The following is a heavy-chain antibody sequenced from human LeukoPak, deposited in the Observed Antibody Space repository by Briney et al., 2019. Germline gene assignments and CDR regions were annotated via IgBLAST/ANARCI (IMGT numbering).Heavy chain of an antibody. CDR1: GGSISSYY. D-gene: IGHD2-2*01. CDR2: IYTSGST. V-gene: IGHV4-4*07. CDR3: ARDLGCCSSTSCPADAFDI. J-gene: IGHJ3*02. Sequence: PSETLSLTCTVSGGSISSYYWSWIRQPAGKGLEWIGRIYTSGSTNYNPSLKSRVTMSVDTSKNQFSLKLSSVTAADTAVYYCARDLGCCSSTSCPADAFDIWGQGTMVTVSS.